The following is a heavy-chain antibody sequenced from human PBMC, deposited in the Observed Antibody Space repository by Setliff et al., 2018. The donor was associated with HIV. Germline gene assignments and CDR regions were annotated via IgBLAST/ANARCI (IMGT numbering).Heavy chain of an antibody. V-gene: IGHV4-39*01. Sequence: SETLSLTCTVSGGSISSSSYFWGWIRQSPGKGLEWIGSIYHSGSIYYNPSLKSRVTISVDTSKNQFSLKLSSVTAADTAVYYCARHDGTYCGGDCYLLGYFDLWGRGTLVTVSS. J-gene: IGHJ2*01. D-gene: IGHD2-21*02. CDR2: IYHSGSI. CDR3: ARHDGTYCGGDCYLLGYFDL. CDR1: GGSISSSSYF.